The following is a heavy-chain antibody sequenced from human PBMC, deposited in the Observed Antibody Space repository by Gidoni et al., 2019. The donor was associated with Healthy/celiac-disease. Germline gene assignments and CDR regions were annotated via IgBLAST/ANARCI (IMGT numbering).Heavy chain of an antibody. CDR3: ARGNGYSYGYALDY. CDR2: IYYSGST. D-gene: IGHD5-18*01. Sequence: QLQLQASGLGLVKPSETLSLPCTVSGRSISSSSYYWGWIRQPPGKGLEWIGSIYYSGSTYYNPSLKSRVTISVDTSKNQFSLKLSSVTAADTAVYYCARGNGYSYGYALDYWGQGTLVTVSS. CDR1: GRSISSSSYY. V-gene: IGHV4-39*01. J-gene: IGHJ4*02.